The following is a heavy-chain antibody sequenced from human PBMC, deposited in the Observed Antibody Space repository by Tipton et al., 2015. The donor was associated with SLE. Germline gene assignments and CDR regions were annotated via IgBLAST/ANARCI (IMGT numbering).Heavy chain of an antibody. Sequence: SLRLSCAASGFTFSSYSMNWVRQAPGKGLEWVSSISSSSSYIYYSDSVKGRFTISRDNAKNSLYLQMNSLRAEDTAVYYCARGKDVRYFDWLLSDYWGQGTLVTVSS. D-gene: IGHD3-9*01. V-gene: IGHV3-21*01. CDR2: ISSSSSYI. CDR3: ARGKDVRYFDWLLSDY. CDR1: GFTFSSYS. J-gene: IGHJ4*02.